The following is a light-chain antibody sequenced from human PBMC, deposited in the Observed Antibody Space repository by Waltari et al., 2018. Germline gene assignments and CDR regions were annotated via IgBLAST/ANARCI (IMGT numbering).Light chain of an antibody. Sequence: QSVLTQPPSVSGAPGQRVTLSCTGSSSNIGAGYDVHWYQHLSGTAPKLLIQGNSNRPSGVPNQFSGSKSGTSASLAITGLQADDEADYYCQSYDISLSGYVFGTGTKVTVL. CDR1: SSNIGAGYD. CDR2: GNS. CDR3: QSYDISLSGYV. V-gene: IGLV1-40*01. J-gene: IGLJ1*01.